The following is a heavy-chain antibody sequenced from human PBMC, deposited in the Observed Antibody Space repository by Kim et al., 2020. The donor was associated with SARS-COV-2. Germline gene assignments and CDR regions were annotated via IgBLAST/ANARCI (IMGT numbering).Heavy chain of an antibody. V-gene: IGHV4-39*01. D-gene: IGHD2-15*01. CDR3: ARQRSHVSSGGSSGFDY. CDR2: IYYSGST. J-gene: IGHJ4*02. CDR1: GGSISSSSYY. Sequence: SETLSLTCTVSGGSISSSSYYWGWIRQPPGKGLEWIGSIYYSGSTYYNPSLKSRVTISVDTSKNQFSLKLSSVTAADTAVYYCARQRSHVSSGGSSGFDYWGQGTLVTVSS.